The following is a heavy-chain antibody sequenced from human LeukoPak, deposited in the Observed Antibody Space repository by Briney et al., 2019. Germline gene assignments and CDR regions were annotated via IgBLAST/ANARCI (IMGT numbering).Heavy chain of an antibody. D-gene: IGHD4-23*01. Sequence: APVKVSCKASGYTFTSYYIHWVRQAPGQGLEWMGIINPSIGSTSYAQEFQGRVIMTRDTSTSTLYMVLSSLRSEDTAAYYCARGDRPEEPRGNGIYDYWGQGTLVTVSS. V-gene: IGHV1-46*01. J-gene: IGHJ4*02. CDR1: GYTFTSYY. CDR3: ARGDRPEEPRGNGIYDY. CDR2: INPSIGST.